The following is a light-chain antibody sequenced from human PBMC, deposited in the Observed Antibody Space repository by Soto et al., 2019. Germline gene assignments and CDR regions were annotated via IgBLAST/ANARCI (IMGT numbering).Light chain of an antibody. V-gene: IGKV1-39*01. Sequence: DIQMTQSPSSLSASVGDRVTITCRSSQSISSYLNWYHQKPGKAPKRLIYAASSLQSGVPSRFSGSGSGTDFTLTISSLQPEDYSTYYCQQSYSTLWTFGQGTKVEIK. CDR3: QQSYSTLWT. J-gene: IGKJ1*01. CDR1: QSISSY. CDR2: AAS.